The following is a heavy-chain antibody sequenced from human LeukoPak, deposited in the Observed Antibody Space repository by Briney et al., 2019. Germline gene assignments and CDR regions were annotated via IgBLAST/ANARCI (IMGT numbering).Heavy chain of an antibody. CDR1: GFTFSSYE. D-gene: IGHD4-23*01. V-gene: IGHV3-48*03. Sequence: GGSLRLSCAASGFTFSSYEMNWVRQAPGEGRGWVSYISSSGSTIYYADSVKGRFTISRDNAKNSLYLQMNSLRAEGTAVYYCLGWLPRMDVWGQGTTVTVSS. CDR2: ISSSGSTI. J-gene: IGHJ6*02. CDR3: LGWLPRMDV.